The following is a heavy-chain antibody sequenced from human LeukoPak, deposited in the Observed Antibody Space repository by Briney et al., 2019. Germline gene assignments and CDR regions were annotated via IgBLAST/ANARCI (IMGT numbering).Heavy chain of an antibody. V-gene: IGHV1-24*01. CDR2: FDPEDGET. J-gene: IGHJ4*02. Sequence: ASVKVSCKVSGYTLTELSMHWVRQAPGKGLEWMGGFDPEDGETIYAQKFQGRVTMTEDTSTDTAYMELSSLRSEDTAVYYCATGYVDTAMVTPRYWGQGTLVTVSS. CDR3: ATGYVDTAMVTPRY. D-gene: IGHD5-18*01. CDR1: GYTLTELS.